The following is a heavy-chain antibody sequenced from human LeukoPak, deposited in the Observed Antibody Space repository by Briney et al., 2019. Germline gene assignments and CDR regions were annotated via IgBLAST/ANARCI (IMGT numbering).Heavy chain of an antibody. Sequence: PGGSLRLSCAASGFTFDDYAMSWVRQAPGKGLEWVSVISGSGGSTYYADSMKGRFTISRDNSKNMLYLQMNSLRAEDTAVYYCAKSIGWTPAHFDHWGQGTLVTVSS. V-gene: IGHV3-23*01. CDR3: AKSIGWTPAHFDH. J-gene: IGHJ4*02. CDR2: ISGSGGST. D-gene: IGHD3/OR15-3a*01. CDR1: GFTFDDYA.